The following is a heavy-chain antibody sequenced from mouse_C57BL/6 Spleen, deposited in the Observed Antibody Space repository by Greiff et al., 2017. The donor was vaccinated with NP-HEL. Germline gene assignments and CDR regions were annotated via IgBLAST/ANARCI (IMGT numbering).Heavy chain of an antibody. D-gene: IGHD1-1*01. J-gene: IGHJ2*01. V-gene: IGHV1-82*01. CDR1: GYAFSSSW. Sequence: QVQLQQSGPELVKPGASVKISCKASGYAFSSSWMNWVKQRPGKGLEWIGRLYPGDGDTNYNGKFKGKATLTADKSSSPAYMQLSSLTSEDSAVYFCARSDYYGSSDYWGKGTTLTVSS. CDR2: LYPGDGDT. CDR3: ARSDYYGSSDY.